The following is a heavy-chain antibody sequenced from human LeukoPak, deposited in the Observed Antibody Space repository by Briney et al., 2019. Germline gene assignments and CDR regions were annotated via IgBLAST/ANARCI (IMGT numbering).Heavy chain of an antibody. CDR2: INPNSGGT. V-gene: IGHV1-2*02. CDR3: ARGGVRTAASSLGY. D-gene: IGHD6-13*01. Sequence: ASVKVSCKASGYTFSDYYLHWVRQAPGQGLEWVGWINPNSGGTNFAQKFRGRVTMTRDTSITTAYMELTRLKSDDAAVYYCARGGVRTAASSLGYWGQGTLVTVSS. CDR1: GYTFSDYY. J-gene: IGHJ4*01.